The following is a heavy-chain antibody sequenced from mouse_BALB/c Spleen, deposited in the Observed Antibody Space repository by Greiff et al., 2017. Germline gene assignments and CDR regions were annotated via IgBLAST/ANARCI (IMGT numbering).Heavy chain of an antibody. J-gene: IGHJ4*01. V-gene: IGHV1S81*02. Sequence: QVQLQQSGAELVKPGASVKLSCKASGYTFTSYYMYWVKQRPGQGLEWIGEINPSNGGTNFNEKFKSKATLTVDKSSSTAYMQLSSLTSEDSAVYYCTRTTATGAMDYWGQGTSVTVSS. D-gene: IGHD1-2*01. CDR3: TRTTATGAMDY. CDR1: GYTFTSYY. CDR2: INPSNGGT.